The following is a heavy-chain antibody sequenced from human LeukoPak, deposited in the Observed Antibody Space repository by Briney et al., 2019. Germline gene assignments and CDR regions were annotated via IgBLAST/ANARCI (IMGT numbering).Heavy chain of an antibody. D-gene: IGHD3-10*01. V-gene: IGHV3-7*03. CDR2: IKQDGSDR. CDR3: AKDSVPYYYGSGSYPDY. Sequence: GGSLRLSCAASGFTFRNYWMSWVRQVPGTGLEWVANIKQDGSDRNYVTSVRGRFTISRDNSKNTLYLQMNSLIAEDTAVYYCAKDSVPYYYGSGSYPDYWGQGTLVTVSS. J-gene: IGHJ4*02. CDR1: GFTFRNYW.